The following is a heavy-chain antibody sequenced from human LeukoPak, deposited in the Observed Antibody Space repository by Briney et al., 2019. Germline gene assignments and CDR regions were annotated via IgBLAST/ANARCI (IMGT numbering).Heavy chain of an antibody. D-gene: IGHD2-15*01. CDR2: IIPIFGTA. Sequence: ASVEVSCKASGGTFSSYAISWVRQAPGQGLEWMGGIIPIFGTANYAQKFQGRVTITADESTSTAYMELSSLRSEDTAVYYCARELGYCSGGSCSPDYWGQGTLVTVSS. CDR1: GGTFSSYA. V-gene: IGHV1-69*13. CDR3: ARELGYCSGGSCSPDY. J-gene: IGHJ4*02.